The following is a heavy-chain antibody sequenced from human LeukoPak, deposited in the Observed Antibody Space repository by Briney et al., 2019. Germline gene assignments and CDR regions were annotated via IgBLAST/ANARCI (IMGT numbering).Heavy chain of an antibody. CDR1: GYIFTAYY. CDR3: TRVGDGYPY. CDR2: IKANSGDT. J-gene: IGHJ4*02. Sequence: ASVTVSCKASGYIFTAYYLHWVRQAPGQGPEWMGWIKANSGDTTYAQKFQGRVTMTRDTSISTVYMELSRLTSDDTAVYYCTRVGDGYPYWGQGTLVTVSS. D-gene: IGHD5-24*01. V-gene: IGHV1-2*02.